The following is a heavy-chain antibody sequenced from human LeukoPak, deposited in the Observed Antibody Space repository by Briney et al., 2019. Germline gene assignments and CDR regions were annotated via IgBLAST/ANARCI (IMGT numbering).Heavy chain of an antibody. Sequence: ASVTVSCKASGYTFTSYGISWVRQAPGQGLEWMGWISAYNGNTNYAQKLQGRVTMTTDTSTSTAYMELRSLRSDDTAVYYCARDAGGWVHYYYGMDVWGQGTTVTVSS. V-gene: IGHV1-18*01. D-gene: IGHD2-8*02. J-gene: IGHJ6*02. CDR1: GYTFTSYG. CDR3: ARDAGGWVHYYYGMDV. CDR2: ISAYNGNT.